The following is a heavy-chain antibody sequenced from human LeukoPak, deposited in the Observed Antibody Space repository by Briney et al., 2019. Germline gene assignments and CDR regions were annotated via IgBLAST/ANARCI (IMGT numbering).Heavy chain of an antibody. CDR2: IKNKIASGTT. V-gene: IGHV3-15*01. CDR1: GFTFSNAW. J-gene: IGHJ3*02. Sequence: GGSLRLSCAASGFTFSNAWMNWVRQAPGKGLEWVCRIKNKIASGTTDYAAPVKGRFTISRDDSKNTLFLQMNSLKTEDTAMYYCTTNDAFDIWGQGTVVTVSS. CDR3: TTNDAFDI.